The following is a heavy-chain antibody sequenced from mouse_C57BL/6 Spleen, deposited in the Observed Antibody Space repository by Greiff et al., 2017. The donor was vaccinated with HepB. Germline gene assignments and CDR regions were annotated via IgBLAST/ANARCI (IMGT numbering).Heavy chain of an antibody. CDR3: ANYYGHYYAMDY. V-gene: IGHV1-42*01. CDR1: GYSFTGYY. D-gene: IGHD1-1*01. J-gene: IGHJ4*01. CDR2: INPSTGGT. Sequence: EVQVVESGPELVKPGASVKISCKASGYSFTGYYMNWVKQSPEKSLEWIGEINPSTGGTTYNQKFKAKATLTVDKSSSTAYMQLKSLTSEDSAVYYCANYYGHYYAMDYWGQGTSVTVSS.